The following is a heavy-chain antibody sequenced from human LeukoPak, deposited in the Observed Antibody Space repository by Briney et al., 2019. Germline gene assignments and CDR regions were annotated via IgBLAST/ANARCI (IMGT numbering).Heavy chain of an antibody. CDR1: GFTFSSYW. J-gene: IGHJ4*02. CDR2: IKQDGSLK. V-gene: IGHV3-7*01. CDR3: ARIGYSSSSFDY. Sequence: PGGSLRLSCAASGFTFSSYWMSWVRQAPGKGLEWVANIKQDGSLKYYVDSLKGRFTISRDNAKTSVYLQMSSLRAEDTAVYFCARIGYSSSSFDYWGQGTLVTVSS. D-gene: IGHD6-6*01.